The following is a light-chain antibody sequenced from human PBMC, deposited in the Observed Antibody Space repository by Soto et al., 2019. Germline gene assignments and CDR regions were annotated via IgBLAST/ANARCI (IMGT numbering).Light chain of an antibody. V-gene: IGKV1-5*01. CDR1: QSISSW. J-gene: IGKJ1*01. Sequence: DIQMTQSPSTLSASVGDRVTITCRARQSISSWLAWYQQKPGKAPKLLIYDASSLESGVPSRFSGSGSGTEFTPAISCFQADDFATFYCQQYNSYSWKSGHETKVEVK. CDR3: QQYNSYSWK. CDR2: DAS.